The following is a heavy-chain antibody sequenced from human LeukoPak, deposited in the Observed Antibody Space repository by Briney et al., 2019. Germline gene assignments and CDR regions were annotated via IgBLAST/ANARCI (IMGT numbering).Heavy chain of an antibody. V-gene: IGHV4-61*10. J-gene: IGHJ4*02. CDR1: GGSISSGSYY. CDR3: ARVRRAGYFDY. D-gene: IGHD3-10*01. Sequence: SETLSLTCTVSGGSISSGSYYWSWIRQPAGKGLEWIGYIYYSGSTNYNPSLKSRVTISVDTSKNQFSLKLSSVTAADTAVYYCARVRRAGYFDYWGQGTLVTVSS. CDR2: IYYSGST.